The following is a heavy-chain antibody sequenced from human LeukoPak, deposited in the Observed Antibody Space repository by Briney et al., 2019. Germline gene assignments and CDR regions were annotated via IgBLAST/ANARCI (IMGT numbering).Heavy chain of an antibody. Sequence: SETLSLTRTVSGGSISSSSYYWGWIRQPPGKGLEWIGSIYYSGSTYYNPSLKSRVTISVDTSKNQFSLKLSSVTAADTAVYYCARGGGTFDWSPFFDFWGPGKLVTVSS. D-gene: IGHD3-9*01. CDR1: GGSISSSSYY. CDR2: IYYSGST. J-gene: IGHJ4*02. V-gene: IGHV4-39*07. CDR3: ARGGGTFDWSPFFDF.